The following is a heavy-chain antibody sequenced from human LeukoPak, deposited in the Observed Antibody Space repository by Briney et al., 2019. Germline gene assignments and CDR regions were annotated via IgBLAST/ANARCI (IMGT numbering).Heavy chain of an antibody. J-gene: IGHJ3*01. CDR3: ARSSYSSSSSV. V-gene: IGHV3-48*04. D-gene: IGHD6-6*01. CDR2: ISTAGTTV. CDR1: GFTFSGYS. Sequence: PGGSLRLSCAASGFTFSGYSLNWVRQAPGKGLEWISYISTAGTTVYYADVVKGRFTISRDNAKNSLYLQINSLRAEDTAVYYCARSSYSSSSSVWGQGTMVTVSS.